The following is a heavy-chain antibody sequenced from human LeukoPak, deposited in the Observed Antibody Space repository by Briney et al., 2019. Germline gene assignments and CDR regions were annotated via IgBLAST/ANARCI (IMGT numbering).Heavy chain of an antibody. Sequence: GGSLRLSCAASGFTFSSYAMSWVRQAPGKGLEWVSAISGSGGSTYYADSVKGRFTISRDNSKNTLYLQMNSLRAEDTAVYFCARVGFDGYSYGYIDYWGQGTLVTVSS. D-gene: IGHD5-18*01. V-gene: IGHV3-23*01. J-gene: IGHJ4*02. CDR2: ISGSGGST. CDR3: ARVGFDGYSYGYIDY. CDR1: GFTFSSYA.